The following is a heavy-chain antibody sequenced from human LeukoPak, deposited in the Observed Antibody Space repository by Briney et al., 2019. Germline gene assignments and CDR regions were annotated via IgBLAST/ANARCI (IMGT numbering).Heavy chain of an antibody. Sequence: ASVKVSCKASGYTFTGYYMHWVRQAPGQGLEWMGWINPNSGGTNYAQKFQGWVTMTRDTSISTAYMELSRLRSDDTAVYYCARESSSWYPGGLGYWGQGTLVTVSS. V-gene: IGHV1-2*04. CDR3: ARESSSWYPGGLGY. CDR2: INPNSGGT. D-gene: IGHD6-13*01. CDR1: GYTFTGYY. J-gene: IGHJ4*02.